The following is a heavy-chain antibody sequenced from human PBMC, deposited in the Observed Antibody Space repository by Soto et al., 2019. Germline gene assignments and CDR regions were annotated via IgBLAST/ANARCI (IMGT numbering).Heavy chain of an antibody. CDR1: GGTFSSYS. CDR2: IIPIFGTA. CDR3: ARDGGRHSGGMDY. V-gene: IGHV1-69*01. D-gene: IGHD1-26*01. J-gene: IGHJ4*02. Sequence: QVQLVQSGAEVKKPGSSVKVSCKASGGTFSSYSINWVRQAPGQGLEWLGEIIPIFGTANYAQKFQGRVTITADESTSTAYMELSSLRSEDTAVYYCARDGGRHSGGMDYWGQGNLVTVSS.